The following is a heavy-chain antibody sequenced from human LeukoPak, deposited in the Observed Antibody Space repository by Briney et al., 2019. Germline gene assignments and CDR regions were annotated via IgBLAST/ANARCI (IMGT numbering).Heavy chain of an antibody. V-gene: IGHV3-7*03. CDR1: GFTFSESW. D-gene: IGHD1-1*01. CDR3: AKGKRYPDY. CDR2: LNLDGSDK. J-gene: IGHJ4*02. Sequence: GGSLRLSCVVSGFTFSESWTSWVRQAPGKGLGWVASLNLDGSDKYYVDSVKGRFTISRDNAKNSLYLQMDSLRVEDTAVYYCAKGKRYPDYWGQGTLVTVSS.